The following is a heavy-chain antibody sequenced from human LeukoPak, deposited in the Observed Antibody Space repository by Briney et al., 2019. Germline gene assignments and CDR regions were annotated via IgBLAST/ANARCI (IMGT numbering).Heavy chain of an antibody. V-gene: IGHV4-34*01. CDR1: GGSFSDFY. J-gene: IGHJ4*02. CDR3: ARREGDTSMVRSFDY. D-gene: IGHD5-18*01. Sequence: SETLSLTCAVYGGSFSDFYWGWVRQPPGKGLEWIGEINHGGDTNYNPSLKSRVTISVDTSKNQFSLNLSSETAADTAVYYCARREGDTSMVRSFDYWGQGTLVTVSS. CDR2: INHGGDT.